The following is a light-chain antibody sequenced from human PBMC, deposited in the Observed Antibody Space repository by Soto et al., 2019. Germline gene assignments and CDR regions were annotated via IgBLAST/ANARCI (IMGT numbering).Light chain of an antibody. CDR2: AAS. Sequence: DIQMTQSPSSLSASVGDRVTITCRASQSISSYLNWYQQKPGQAPKLLIYAASSLQSGVPSRFSGRGSGTDFTLTISSLQPEDFATYYCQQRYSTPRTFGQGTKVEIK. V-gene: IGKV1-39*01. CDR3: QQRYSTPRT. CDR1: QSISSY. J-gene: IGKJ1*01.